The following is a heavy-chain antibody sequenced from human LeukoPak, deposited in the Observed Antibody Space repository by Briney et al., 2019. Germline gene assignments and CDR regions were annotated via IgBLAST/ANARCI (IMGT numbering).Heavy chain of an antibody. CDR1: GGSFSGYY. CDR3: ARVPIDYYDSSGYY. V-gene: IGHV4-34*01. Sequence: SETLSLTCAVYGGSFSGYYWSWIRQPPGKGLEWIGEINHSGSTNYNPSLKSRVTITVDTSKNQFSLKLSSVTAADTAVYYCARVPIDYYDSSGYYWGQGTLVTVSS. CDR2: INHSGST. D-gene: IGHD3-22*01. J-gene: IGHJ4*02.